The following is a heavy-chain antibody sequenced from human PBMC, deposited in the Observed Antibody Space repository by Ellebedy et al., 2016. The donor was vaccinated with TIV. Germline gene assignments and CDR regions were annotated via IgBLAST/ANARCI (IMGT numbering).Heavy chain of an antibody. Sequence: SVKVSXXASGGTFNSYSISWVRQAPGQGLEWMGGILPLFALAHYSQQLQDRLTITADESMTTVYMELSRLRSDDTAVYYCMSKDGYLWDWGQGTLVTVSS. D-gene: IGHD3-16*01. V-gene: IGHV1-69*13. CDR1: GGTFNSYS. J-gene: IGHJ4*02. CDR2: ILPLFALA. CDR3: MSKDGYLWD.